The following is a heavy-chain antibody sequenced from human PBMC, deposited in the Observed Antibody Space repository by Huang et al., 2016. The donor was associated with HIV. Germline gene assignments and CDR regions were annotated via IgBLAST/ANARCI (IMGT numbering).Heavy chain of an antibody. D-gene: IGHD3-3*01. V-gene: IGHV5-51*01. J-gene: IGHJ4*02. Sequence: EVQLVQSGAEVKKPGESLKISCKASGYNFDTYWIGWVRQMPGKGLEWVSIIYPHDSDIRYSPSFQDPVTSSADKSITTAYLQWSSLNVSDTAMYYCARYSRSYYDSWSGILYWGQGTSVTVSP. CDR1: GYNFDTYW. CDR3: ARYSRSYYDSWSGILY. CDR2: IYPHDSDI.